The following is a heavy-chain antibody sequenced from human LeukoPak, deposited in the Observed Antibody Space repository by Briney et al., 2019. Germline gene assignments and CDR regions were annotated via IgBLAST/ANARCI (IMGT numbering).Heavy chain of an antibody. CDR1: GYTFTSYD. Sequence: ASVKVSCKASGYTFTSYDINWVRQATGQGLEWMGWMNPNSGNTGYAQKFQGRVTITRNTSISTAYMELSSLRSEDTAVYYCARGTRGYCSGGSCFSYWGQGTLATVSS. V-gene: IGHV1-8*03. J-gene: IGHJ4*02. CDR2: MNPNSGNT. CDR3: ARGTRGYCSGGSCFSY. D-gene: IGHD2-15*01.